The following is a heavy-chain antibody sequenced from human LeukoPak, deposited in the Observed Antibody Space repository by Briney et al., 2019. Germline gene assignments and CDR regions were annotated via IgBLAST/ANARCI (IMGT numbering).Heavy chain of an antibody. J-gene: IGHJ4*02. D-gene: IGHD2-15*01. CDR1: GGSFSYYY. V-gene: IGHV4-34*01. CDR3: ARGQDAAKQGY. Sequence: PAETLSLTCAVYGGSFSYYYMNWLRQPPGKGLEWIGDIQPTRSTNYNPSPKSRVTMSVDTSKNQFSLKLNSVTAADTGVYYCARGQDAAKQGYWGQGTLVTVSS. CDR2: IQPTRST.